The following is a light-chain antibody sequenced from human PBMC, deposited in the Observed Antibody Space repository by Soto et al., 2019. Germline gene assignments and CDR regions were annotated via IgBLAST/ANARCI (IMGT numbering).Light chain of an antibody. CDR1: SSNIGTNY. J-gene: IGLJ3*02. CDR3: AAWDDSLSGRV. V-gene: IGLV1-47*01. Sequence: QSVLTQPPSASGTPGQRSTISCSGSSSNIGTNYVYWYQQLPGTAPKLLIYRNNQRPSGVPDRFSGSKSGTSASLAISGLRSEDEADYYCAAWDDSLSGRVSGGGTQLTVL. CDR2: RNN.